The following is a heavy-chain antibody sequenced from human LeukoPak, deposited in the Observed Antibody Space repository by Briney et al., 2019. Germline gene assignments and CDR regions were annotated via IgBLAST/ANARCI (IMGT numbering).Heavy chain of an antibody. Sequence: ASVKVSCKASGYTFTSCYMHWVRQAPGQGLEWMGIINPSGGSTSYAQKFQGRVTMTRDTSTSTVYMELSSLRSEDTAVYYCARDVNSGMVYATFDYWGQGTLVTVSS. CDR1: GYTFTSCY. J-gene: IGHJ4*02. D-gene: IGHD2-8*01. CDR3: ARDVNSGMVYATFDY. CDR2: INPSGGST. V-gene: IGHV1-46*01.